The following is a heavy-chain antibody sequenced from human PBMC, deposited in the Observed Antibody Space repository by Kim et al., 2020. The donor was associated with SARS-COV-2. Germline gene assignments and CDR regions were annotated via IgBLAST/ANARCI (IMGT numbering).Heavy chain of an antibody. J-gene: IGHJ5*02. CDR1: GFTFSSYS. V-gene: IGHV3-21*01. Sequence: GGSLRLSCAASGFTFSSYSMNWVRQAPGKGLEWVSSISSSSSYIYYADSVKGRFTISRDNAKNSLYLQMNSLRAEDTAVYYCARDTPLRYSSGWYNWFDPWGQGTLVTVSS. D-gene: IGHD6-19*01. CDR3: ARDTPLRYSSGWYNWFDP. CDR2: ISSSSSYI.